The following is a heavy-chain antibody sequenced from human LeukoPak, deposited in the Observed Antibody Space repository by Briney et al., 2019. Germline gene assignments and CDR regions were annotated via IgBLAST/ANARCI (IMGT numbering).Heavy chain of an antibody. CDR2: ISGSGSGT. D-gene: IGHD6-13*01. J-gene: IGHJ4*02. CDR3: AKHSSSWHYFDY. Sequence: PGGSLRFSCPASGFTFSTYGMSWVRQAPGKGLEWVSGISGSGSGTYYADSVKGRFTISRDNSKNTLYLQMNSLSAEDTAVYYCAKHSSSWHYFDYWGQGTLVTVPS. V-gene: IGHV3-23*01. CDR1: GFTFSTYG.